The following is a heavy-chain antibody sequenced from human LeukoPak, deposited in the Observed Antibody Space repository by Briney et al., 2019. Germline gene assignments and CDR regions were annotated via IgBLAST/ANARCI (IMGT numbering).Heavy chain of an antibody. CDR2: INSDGSST. D-gene: IGHD3-16*01. CDR1: GFTFNSYW. J-gene: IGHJ5*02. Sequence: PGGSLRLSCAASGFTFNSYWMHWIRQAPGKGLVWVSHINSDGSSTNYADSVKGRFTISRDNAKNTLSLQMNSLRAEDTAMYYCARDGLIGGWGTSWFDPWGQGTLVTVSS. CDR3: ARDGLIGGWGTSWFDP. V-gene: IGHV3-74*01.